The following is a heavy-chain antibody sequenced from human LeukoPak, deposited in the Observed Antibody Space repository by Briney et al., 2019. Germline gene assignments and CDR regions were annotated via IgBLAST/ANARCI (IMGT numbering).Heavy chain of an antibody. J-gene: IGHJ4*02. V-gene: IGHV1-18*01. CDR2: ISAYNGNT. CDR1: GFTFTNYG. Sequence: GASVKVSCKTSGFTFTNYGFSWVRQAPGQGLEWMGWISAYNGNTKYAQKVQGRVTLTTDTSTSTAYMELRTLTSDDTAVYYCATGGFCSSSSCYGQEYWGQGTLVVVSS. CDR3: ATGGFCSSSSCYGQEY. D-gene: IGHD2-2*01.